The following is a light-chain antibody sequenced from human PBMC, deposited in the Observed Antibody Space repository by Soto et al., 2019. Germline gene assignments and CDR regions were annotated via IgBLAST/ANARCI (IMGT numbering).Light chain of an antibody. Sequence: EIVLTQSPATLSLSPGERATLSCRASQSVSSYLAWYQQKPDQAPRLLIYGASNRATGIPARFSGSGSGTDFTLTISSLEPEDFAVYYCQHRGRWPRTFGQGTKLESK. J-gene: IGKJ2*01. CDR2: GAS. CDR1: QSVSSY. V-gene: IGKV3-11*01. CDR3: QHRGRWPRT.